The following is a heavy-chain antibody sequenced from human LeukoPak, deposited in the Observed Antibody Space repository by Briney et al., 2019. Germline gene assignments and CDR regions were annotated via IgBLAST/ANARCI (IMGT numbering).Heavy chain of an antibody. CDR2: IYHSGST. J-gene: IGHJ4*02. Sequence: SETLSLTCAVSGGSISSSNWWSWVRQPPGKGLEWIGSIYHSGSTYYNPSLKSRVTISVDTSKNQFSLKLSSVTAADTAVYYCARLSLKVLEWSPTKGKETHYFDYWGQGTLVAVSS. V-gene: IGHV4-4*02. CDR3: ARLSLKVLEWSPTKGKETHYFDY. CDR1: GGSISSSNW. D-gene: IGHD3-3*01.